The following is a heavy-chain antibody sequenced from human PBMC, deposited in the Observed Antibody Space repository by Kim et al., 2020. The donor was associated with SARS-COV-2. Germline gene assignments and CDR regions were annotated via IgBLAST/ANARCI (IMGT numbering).Heavy chain of an antibody. CDR2: INHSGST. CDR3: ARRRGLPFDY. V-gene: IGHV4-34*01. J-gene: IGHJ4*02. Sequence: SETLSLTCAVYGGSFSGYYWSWIRQPPGKGLEWIGEINHSGSTNYNPSLKSRVTISVDTSKNQFSLKLSSVTAADTAVYYCARRRGLPFDYWGQGTLVTVSS. D-gene: IGHD5-18*01. CDR1: GGSFSGYY.